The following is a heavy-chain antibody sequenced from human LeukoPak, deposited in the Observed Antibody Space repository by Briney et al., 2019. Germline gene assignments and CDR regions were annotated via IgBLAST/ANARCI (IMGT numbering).Heavy chain of an antibody. CDR2: ISGSSSYT. J-gene: IGHJ4*02. CDR1: GFTFSDYY. Sequence: PGGSLRLSCAASGFTFSDYYMSWIRQAPGKGLEWVSCISGSSSYTNYADSVKGRFTISRDNAKNSLYLQMNSLRAEDTAVYYCARIIPPSHSSSWYYFDYWGQGTLVTVSS. V-gene: IGHV3-11*06. D-gene: IGHD6-13*01. CDR3: ARIIPPSHSSSWYYFDY.